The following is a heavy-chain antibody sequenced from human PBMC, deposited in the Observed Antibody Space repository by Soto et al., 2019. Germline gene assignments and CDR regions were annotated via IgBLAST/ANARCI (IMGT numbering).Heavy chain of an antibody. D-gene: IGHD4-17*01. J-gene: IGHJ6*03. Sequence: QVQLVQSGAEVKKPGASVKVSCKASGYTFTSYGICWVRQAPGQGLEWMGWISAYNGNTNYAQKLQGRVTMTTDTSTSTAYMELRSLRSDDTAVYYCARLYGDYGYYYYYYMDVWGKGTTVTVSS. CDR3: ARLYGDYGYYYYYYMDV. CDR2: ISAYNGNT. CDR1: GYTFTSYG. V-gene: IGHV1-18*01.